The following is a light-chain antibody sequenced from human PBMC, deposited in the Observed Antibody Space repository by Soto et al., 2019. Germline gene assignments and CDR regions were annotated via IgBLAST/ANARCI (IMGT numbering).Light chain of an antibody. CDR1: QSMSTNY. CDR3: HQYDSSPLT. Sequence: EIVLAQSPDTLSLSPGERATLSCRTSQSMSTNYLAWYQQKSGQPPRLLIYGASIRATGIPDRFSGSGSGTDFTLTISRLDPEDFAVYYCHQYDSSPLTFGGGAKVEIK. CDR2: GAS. J-gene: IGKJ4*01. V-gene: IGKV3-20*01.